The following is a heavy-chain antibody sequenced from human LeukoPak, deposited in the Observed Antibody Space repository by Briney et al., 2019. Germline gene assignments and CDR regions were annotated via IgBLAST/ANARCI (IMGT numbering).Heavy chain of an antibody. CDR2: IKGKPDGETI. V-gene: IGHV3-15*01. J-gene: IGHJ4*02. CDR1: GFAFSYAW. D-gene: IGHD2-15*01. Sequence: GGSLRLSCAASGFAFSYAWMSWVRQAPGKGLEWVGRIKGKPDGETIDYAVPGQGRFTISRDDSRNTLFLQMNSLKTENTAMYYCTVVGYCSGVNGYSSYLWGQGTLVTVSS. CDR3: TVVGYCSGVNGYSSYL.